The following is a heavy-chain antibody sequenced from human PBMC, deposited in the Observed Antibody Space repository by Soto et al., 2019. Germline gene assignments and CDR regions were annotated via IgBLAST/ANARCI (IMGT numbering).Heavy chain of an antibody. D-gene: IGHD4-17*01. J-gene: IGHJ6*02. CDR1: GGSISSGGYY. Sequence: SETLSLTCTVSGGSISSGGYYWSWIRQHPGKGLEWIGYIYYSGSTYYNPSLKSRVTISVDTSKDQFSLKLSSVTAADTAVYYCARGDYGDYGYYYYGMDVWGQGTTVTVSS. V-gene: IGHV4-31*03. CDR2: IYYSGST. CDR3: ARGDYGDYGYYYYGMDV.